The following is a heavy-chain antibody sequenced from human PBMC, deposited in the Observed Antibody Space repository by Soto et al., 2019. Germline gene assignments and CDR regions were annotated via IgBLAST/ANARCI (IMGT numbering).Heavy chain of an antibody. J-gene: IGHJ6*02. CDR2: MNPNSGNT. CDR3: ARGYCSGGSCSDYYCYDMDV. V-gene: IGHV1-8*01. D-gene: IGHD2-15*01. CDR1: GDTFTSYD. Sequence: QVQLVQSGAEVKKPGASVKVSCKASGDTFTSYDINWVRQATGQGLEWMGWMNPNSGNTGYAQKFEGRVTMTRNTAITTAYMELSSLRSEDTAVYYCARGYCSGGSCSDYYCYDMDVWGQGTTVTVSS.